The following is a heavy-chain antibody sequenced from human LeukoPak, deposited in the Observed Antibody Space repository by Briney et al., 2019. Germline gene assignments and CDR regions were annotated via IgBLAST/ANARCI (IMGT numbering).Heavy chain of an antibody. D-gene: IGHD1-1*01. Sequence: ASVKVSCKTSGYIFIIYALIWVRQAPGQGLELMGWIETNTGNPTYAQGFTGRFVFSLDTSVSTAYLQISSLKAEDTAVYYCARDYTLTIGTTTYFRHWGQGTLVTVSS. CDR2: IETNTGNP. V-gene: IGHV7-4-1*02. CDR3: ARDYTLTIGTTTYFRH. CDR1: GYIFIIYA. J-gene: IGHJ1*01.